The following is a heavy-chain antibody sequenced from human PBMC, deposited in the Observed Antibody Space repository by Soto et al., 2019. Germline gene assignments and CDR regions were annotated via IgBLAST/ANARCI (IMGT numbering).Heavy chain of an antibody. CDR2: ISSSGSTI. D-gene: IGHD3-3*01. J-gene: IGHJ6*03. CDR3: ARSPTIFGVVPHYYYYYYMDV. Sequence: GGSLRLSCAASGFTFSDYYMSWIRQAPGKGLEWVSYISSSGSTIYYADSVKGRFTISRDNAKNSLYLQMNSLRAEDTAVYYCARSPTIFGVVPHYYYYYYMDVWGKGTTVTVSS. CDR1: GFTFSDYY. V-gene: IGHV3-11*01.